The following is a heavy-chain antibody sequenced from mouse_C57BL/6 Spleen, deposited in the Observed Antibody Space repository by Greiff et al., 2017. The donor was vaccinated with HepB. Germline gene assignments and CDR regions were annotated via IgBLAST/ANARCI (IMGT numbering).Heavy chain of an antibody. D-gene: IGHD1-1*01. V-gene: IGHV5-4*01. CDR1: GFTFSSYA. CDR3: ARDRISYHVSDY. CDR2: ISDGGSYT. Sequence: EVMLVESGGGLVKPGGSLKLSCAASGFTFSSYAMSWVRQTPEKRLEWVATISDGGSYTYYPDNVKGRFTISRDNAKNNLYLQMSHLKSEDTAMYYCARDRISYHVSDYWGQGTTLTVSS. J-gene: IGHJ2*01.